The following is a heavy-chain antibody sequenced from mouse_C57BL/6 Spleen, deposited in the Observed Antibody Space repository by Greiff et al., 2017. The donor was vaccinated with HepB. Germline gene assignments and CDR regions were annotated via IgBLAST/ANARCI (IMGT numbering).Heavy chain of an antibody. CDR2: IWSGGST. CDR1: GFSLTSYG. J-gene: IGHJ3*01. Sequence: QVHVKQSGPGLVQPSQSLSITCTVSGFSLTSYGVHWVRQSPGKGLEWLGVIWSGGSTDYNAAFISRLSISKDNSKSQVFFKMNSLQADDTAIYYCARTLYDGYFWFAYWGQGTLVTVSA. CDR3: ARTLYDGYFWFAY. D-gene: IGHD2-3*01. V-gene: IGHV2-2*01.